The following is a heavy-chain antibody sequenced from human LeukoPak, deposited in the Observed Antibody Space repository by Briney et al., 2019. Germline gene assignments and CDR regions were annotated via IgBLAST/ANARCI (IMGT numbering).Heavy chain of an antibody. CDR2: IGTAGDT. J-gene: IGHJ6*04. CDR1: GFTFSSYD. D-gene: IGHD2-15*01. V-gene: IGHV3-13*01. Sequence: GGSLRLSCAASGFTFSSYDMHWVRQATGKGLEWVSAIGTAGDTYYPGSVKGRFTISRDNSKNTLYLQMNSLRAEDTAVYYCAKEIGGIPYYYGMDVWGKGTTVTVSS. CDR3: AKEIGGIPYYYGMDV.